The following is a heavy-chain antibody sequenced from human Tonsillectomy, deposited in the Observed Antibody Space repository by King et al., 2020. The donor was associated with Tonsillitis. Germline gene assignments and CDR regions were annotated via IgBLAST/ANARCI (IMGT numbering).Heavy chain of an antibody. V-gene: IGHV4-30-4*01. Sequence: VQLQESGPGLVKPSQTLSLTCTVSGGSISSGYYYWSWIRQPPGKGLEWIGYIYYSGSTYYNPPLKSRVTISVDTTKNQFSQTLSAVTAADTAVYYWAREAGYSYGYPLDYWGQGTLVTVSS. D-gene: IGHD5-18*01. CDR3: AREAGYSYGYPLDY. CDR1: GGSISSGYYY. CDR2: IYYSGST. J-gene: IGHJ4*02.